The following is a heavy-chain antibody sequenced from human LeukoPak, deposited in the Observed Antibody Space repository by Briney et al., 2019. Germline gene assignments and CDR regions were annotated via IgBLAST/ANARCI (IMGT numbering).Heavy chain of an antibody. CDR1: GCTFTGYY. J-gene: IGHJ6*02. V-gene: IGHV1-2*06. CDR2: INPNSGGT. CDR3: ARGAQERRGMDV. Sequence: GASVKVSCKASGCTFTGYYMHWVRQAPGQGLEWMGRINPNSGGTNYAQKFQGRVTMTRDTSISTAYMELSRLRSDDTAVYYCARGAQERRGMDVWGQGTTVTVSS.